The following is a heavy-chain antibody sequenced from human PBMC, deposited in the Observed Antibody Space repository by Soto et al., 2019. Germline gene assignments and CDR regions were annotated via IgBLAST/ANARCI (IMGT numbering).Heavy chain of an antibody. V-gene: IGHV3-11*06. CDR1: GFTFSDYS. CDR2: IRSSNTYT. CDR3: ARSVHDRPVDS. Sequence: QVQLVESGGGLVKPGGSLRLSCAASGFTFSDYSMSWIRQAPVKGLEWVSYIRSSNTYTNYADSVKGRFPVSRDNAQNSLYLQMNSLRAEDTAVYYCARSVHDRPVDSWGQGTLVTVSS. J-gene: IGHJ4*02. D-gene: IGHD3-22*01.